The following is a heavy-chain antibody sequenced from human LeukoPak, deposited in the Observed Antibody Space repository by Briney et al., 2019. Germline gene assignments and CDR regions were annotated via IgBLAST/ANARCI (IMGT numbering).Heavy chain of an antibody. CDR2: MNLNSGRT. CDR1: GYTFSRYG. CDR3: ARGPIVVVPAAMRGYYYYGMDV. D-gene: IGHD2-2*01. V-gene: IGHV1-2*02. Sequence: AAVPVSRKASGYTFSRYGLSWVRQAPGQGVAWMGWMNLNSGRTTYAQKFQGRVTITEDTSITTAYMEVSSLRSADTAVDYCARGPIVVVPAAMRGYYYYGMDVWGQGTTVTVSS. J-gene: IGHJ6*02.